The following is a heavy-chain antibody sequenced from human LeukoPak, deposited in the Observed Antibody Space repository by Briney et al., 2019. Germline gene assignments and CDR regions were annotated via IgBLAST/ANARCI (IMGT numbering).Heavy chain of an antibody. V-gene: IGHV3-74*01. Sequence: GGSLRLSCAASGFTFSSYWMHWVRQAPGKGLGWVSRVNVDGRSTTYADSVKGRLTISRDNAKKTLYLQINSLRPEDTAFYYCARGIGIGAFDTWGRGTKVTVS. CDR2: VNVDGRST. J-gene: IGHJ3*02. CDR1: GFTFSSYW. D-gene: IGHD2/OR15-2a*01. CDR3: ARGIGIGAFDT.